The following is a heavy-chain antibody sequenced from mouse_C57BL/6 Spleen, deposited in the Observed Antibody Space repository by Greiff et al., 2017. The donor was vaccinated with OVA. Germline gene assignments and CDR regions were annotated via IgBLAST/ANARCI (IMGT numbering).Heavy chain of an antibody. V-gene: IGHV5-9-1*02. J-gene: IGHJ3*01. Sequence: DVMLVESGEGLVKPGGSLKLSCAASGFTFSSYAMSWVRQTPEKRLEWVAYISSGGDYIYYADTVKGRLTIARDNARTTLYLQMSSLKSEDTAMYYCTRYADGYFLPAWFAYWGQGTLVTVSA. CDR2: ISSGGDYI. D-gene: IGHD2-3*01. CDR1: GFTFSSYA. CDR3: TRYADGYFLPAWFAY.